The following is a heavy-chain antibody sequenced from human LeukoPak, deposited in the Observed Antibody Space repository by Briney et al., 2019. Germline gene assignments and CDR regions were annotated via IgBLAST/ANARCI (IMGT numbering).Heavy chain of an antibody. Sequence: SETLSLTCSVSGSSNSNHYRSWVRQPPGKGLEWIGYIYNSGSTNNNPSLKSRVTISVDTSKNQFSLKLSSVTAADTAVYYCARGEWLRFFDYWGQGTLVTVSS. D-gene: IGHD5-12*01. CDR1: GSSNSNHY. V-gene: IGHV4-59*11. CDR2: IYNSGST. CDR3: ARGEWLRFFDY. J-gene: IGHJ4*02.